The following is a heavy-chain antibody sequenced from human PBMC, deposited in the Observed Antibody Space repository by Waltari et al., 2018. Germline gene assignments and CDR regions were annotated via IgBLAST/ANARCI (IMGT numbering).Heavy chain of an antibody. Sequence: QVQLVESGGGVVQPGRSLRLSCAASGFTFSRYGMHWVRQAPGKGLEWVAVIWYDGSNKYYADSVKGRFTISRDNSKNTLYLQMNSLRAEDTAVYYCALENYYDSSGYSPYFDYWGQGTLVTVSS. V-gene: IGHV3-33*01. CDR1: GFTFSRYG. D-gene: IGHD3-22*01. CDR2: IWYDGSNK. J-gene: IGHJ4*02. CDR3: ALENYYDSSGYSPYFDY.